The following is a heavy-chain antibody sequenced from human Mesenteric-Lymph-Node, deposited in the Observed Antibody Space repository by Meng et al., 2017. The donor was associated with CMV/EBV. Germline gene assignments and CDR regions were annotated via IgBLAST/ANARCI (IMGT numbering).Heavy chain of an antibody. V-gene: IGHV1-2*06. Sequence: YTFTGYYMHWVRQAPGQGLEWMGRVNPNTGGTNYAQKFQGRVTMTRDTSISTAYMELSRLRSDDTAVYYCAREYCSSTSCSYYFDYWGQGTLVTVSS. J-gene: IGHJ4*02. CDR3: AREYCSSTSCSYYFDY. CDR1: YTFTGYY. CDR2: VNPNTGGT. D-gene: IGHD2-2*01.